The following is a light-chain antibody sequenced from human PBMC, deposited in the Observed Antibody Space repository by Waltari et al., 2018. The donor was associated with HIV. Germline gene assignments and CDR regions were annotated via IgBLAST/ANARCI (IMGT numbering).Light chain of an antibody. Sequence: EIVMTQSPATLSVSPGERATLSCRASQNIINNLAWYQQKPGQAPRLLIYGASPRATSIPARFSGSGYGTDFTLTINSLQSEDIAGYYCQQYNTWPLSFGGGTKVEIK. CDR1: QNIINN. CDR2: GAS. J-gene: IGKJ4*01. CDR3: QQYNTWPLS. V-gene: IGKV3-15*01.